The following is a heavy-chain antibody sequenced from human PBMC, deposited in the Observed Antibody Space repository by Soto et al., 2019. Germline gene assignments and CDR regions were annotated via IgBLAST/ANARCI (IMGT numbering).Heavy chain of an antibody. D-gene: IGHD3-10*01. V-gene: IGHV1-8*01. J-gene: IGHJ6*02. CDR1: GYAFGSND. CDR3: ATDYGSGSTSLYCIDV. CDR2: MNPNSGNI. Sequence: QAQLVQSGAEVKKPGASVKVSCKASGYAFGSNDINWVRQAPGQGLEWLGWMNPNSGNIGYAQKFQGRVTMTRNTSISTAYMELSSLRSEDTAVYYCATDYGSGSTSLYCIDVWGQGTTVTVSS.